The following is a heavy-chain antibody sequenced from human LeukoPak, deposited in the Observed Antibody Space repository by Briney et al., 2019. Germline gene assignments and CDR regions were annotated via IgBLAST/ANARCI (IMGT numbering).Heavy chain of an antibody. CDR1: GFTFSDFY. D-gene: IGHD3-3*01. Sequence: PGGSLRLSCAASGFTFSDFYMSWIRQAPGKGLEWVSYIPSNGNTKYYADSVKGRFTMSRDNAKNSLYLQMNSLRAEDTALYYCAKDSRGDFWIIDYGMDVWGQGTTVTVSS. CDR3: AKDSRGDFWIIDYGMDV. J-gene: IGHJ6*02. V-gene: IGHV3-11*01. CDR2: IPSNGNTK.